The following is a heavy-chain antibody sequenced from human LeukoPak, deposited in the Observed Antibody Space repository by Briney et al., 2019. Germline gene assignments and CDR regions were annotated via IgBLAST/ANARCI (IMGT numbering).Heavy chain of an antibody. CDR2: ISSSSSYI. CDR1: GFTFSSYS. CDR3: ARGLSSSWYNHYYYYYGMDV. D-gene: IGHD6-13*01. V-gene: IGHV3-21*01. Sequence: GGSLRLSCAASGFTFSSYSMNWVRQAPGKGLEWVSSISSSSSYIYYADSVKGRFTISRDNAKNSLYLQMNSLRAEDTAVYYCARGLSSSWYNHYYYYYGMDVWAKGPRSPSP. J-gene: IGHJ6*02.